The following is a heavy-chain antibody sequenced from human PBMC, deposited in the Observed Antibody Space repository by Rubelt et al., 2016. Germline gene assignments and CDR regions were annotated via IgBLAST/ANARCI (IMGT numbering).Heavy chain of an antibody. CDR3: ARHVWSIAVAELNWFDP. D-gene: IGHD6-19*01. J-gene: IGHJ5*02. V-gene: IGHV4-39*01. Sequence: QLQLQESGPGLVKPSETLSLTCTVSGGSISSSSYYWGWIRQPPGKGLEWIGSIYYSGSTYYNPSLKGRVTISVESSKNQFSLKLSSVTAADTAVYYCARHVWSIAVAELNWFDPWGQGTLVTVSS. CDR2: IYYSGST. CDR1: GGSISSSSYY.